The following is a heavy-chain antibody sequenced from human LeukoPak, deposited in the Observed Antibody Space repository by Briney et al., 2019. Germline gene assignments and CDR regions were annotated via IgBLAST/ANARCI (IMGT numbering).Heavy chain of an antibody. V-gene: IGHV4-61*01. CDR3: ARVSGSYLGY. CDR2: VYYSGST. CDR1: GYSISSGYY. J-gene: IGHJ4*02. D-gene: IGHD1-26*01. Sequence: SETLSLTCTVSGYSISSGYYWSWIRQPPGKGLEWIGYVYYSGSTHYNPSLRSRVSMSVDTSKNQFSLKLSSVTAADTAVYYCARVSGSYLGYWGQGTLVTVSS.